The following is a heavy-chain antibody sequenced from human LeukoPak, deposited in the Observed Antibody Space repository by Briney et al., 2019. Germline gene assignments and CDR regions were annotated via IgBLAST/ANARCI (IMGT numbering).Heavy chain of an antibody. Sequence: ASVKVSCKASGYTFNVYYLHWVRQAPGQGLEWMGWINPNSGGTNYAQKFQGRVTMTRDTSISTAYMGLSRLRSDDTAVYYCARWMTTVITPDYWGQGTLVTVSS. CDR2: INPNSGGT. CDR1: GYTFNVYY. V-gene: IGHV1-2*02. D-gene: IGHD4-11*01. J-gene: IGHJ4*02. CDR3: ARWMTTVITPDY.